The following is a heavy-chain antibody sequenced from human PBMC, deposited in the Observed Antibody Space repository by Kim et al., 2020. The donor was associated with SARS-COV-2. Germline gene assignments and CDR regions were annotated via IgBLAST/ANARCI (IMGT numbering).Heavy chain of an antibody. CDR3: AREDRCSGGSCYDAFDI. V-gene: IGHV1-2*04. CDR1: GYTFTGYY. J-gene: IGHJ3*02. D-gene: IGHD2-15*01. Sequence: ASVKVSCKASGYTFTGYYMHWVRQAPGQGLEWMGWINPNSGGTNHAQKFQGWVTMTRDTSISTAYMELSRLRSDDTAVYYCAREDRCSGGSCYDAFDIWGQGTMVTVSS. CDR2: INPNSGGT.